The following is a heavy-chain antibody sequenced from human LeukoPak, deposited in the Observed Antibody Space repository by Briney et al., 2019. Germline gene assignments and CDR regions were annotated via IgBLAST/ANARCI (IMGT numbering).Heavy chain of an antibody. J-gene: IGHJ4*02. D-gene: IGHD6-13*01. CDR2: ISYSGST. V-gene: IGHV4-39*07. CDR1: GGVLSYY. CDR3: ARPHSSSWYHFDY. Sequence: SETLSLTCTVSGGVLSYYWGWIRQPPGKGLEWIASISYSGSTYNNPSLRGRVTISVDTSKDQFSLKLSSVTAADTAVYYCARPHSSSWYHFDYWGQGTLVTVSS.